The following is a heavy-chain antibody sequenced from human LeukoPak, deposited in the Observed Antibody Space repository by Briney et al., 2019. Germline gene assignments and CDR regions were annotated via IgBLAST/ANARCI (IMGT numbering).Heavy chain of an antibody. CDR3: ARRDYGTEFDY. CDR2: IYTSGST. D-gene: IGHD4-17*01. V-gene: IGHV4-4*07. CDR1: GGSISSYY. Sequence: WDTLSLTCTVSGGSISSYYWSWIRQPAGKGLEWIGRIYTSGSTNYNPSLRSRVTMSVDTSKNQFSLKLSSVTAADTAVYYCARRDYGTEFDYWGQGTLVTVSS. J-gene: IGHJ4*02.